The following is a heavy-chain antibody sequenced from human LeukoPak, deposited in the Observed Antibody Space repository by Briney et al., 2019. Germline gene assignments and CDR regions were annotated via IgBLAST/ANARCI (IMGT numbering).Heavy chain of an antibody. CDR3: SRSSSWYFDY. Sequence: ASVKVSCKAYGYSFTSYGITWVRQAPGQGLEWMGWINPNSGDTNYAQKFQGRVTMTRDTSISTAYMELSRLRSDDTAVYYCSRSSSWYFDYWGQGTLVTVSS. J-gene: IGHJ4*02. CDR1: GYSFTSYG. V-gene: IGHV1-2*02. CDR2: INPNSGDT. D-gene: IGHD6-13*01.